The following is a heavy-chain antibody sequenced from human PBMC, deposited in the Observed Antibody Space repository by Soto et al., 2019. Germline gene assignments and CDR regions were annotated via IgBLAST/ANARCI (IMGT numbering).Heavy chain of an antibody. CDR3: VIYADSGWYFNP. Sequence: TSETLSLTCAVDGGPFSDYYWSWVRQPPGKGLEWIAEINYSGSTGYNPSLMSRATISSDTSKNQVSLNLSSVTAADTAVYYCVIYADSGWYFNPWGRGTLVTVSS. V-gene: IGHV4-34*01. D-gene: IGHD4-17*01. CDR2: INYSGST. J-gene: IGHJ2*01. CDR1: GGPFSDYY.